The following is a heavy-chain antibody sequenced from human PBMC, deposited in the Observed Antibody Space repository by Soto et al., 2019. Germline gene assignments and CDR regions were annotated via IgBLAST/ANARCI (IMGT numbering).Heavy chain of an antibody. CDR1: GFTFSSYA. V-gene: IGHV3-30-3*01. CDR2: ISYDGSNK. Sequence: QVQLVESGGGVVQPGRSLRLSCAASGFTFSSYAMHWVRQAPGKGLEWVAVISYDGSNKYYADSVKGRFTISRDNSKNTLYLQMNHLRAEDTAVYYCAMLVLLWFGELLGRDDYWGQGTLVTVSS. J-gene: IGHJ4*02. D-gene: IGHD3-10*01. CDR3: AMLVLLWFGELLGRDDY.